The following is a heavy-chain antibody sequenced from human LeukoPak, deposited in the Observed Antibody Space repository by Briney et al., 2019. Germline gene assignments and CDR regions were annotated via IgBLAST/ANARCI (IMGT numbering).Heavy chain of an antibody. CDR2: IIPIFGIA. CDR1: GGTFSSYA. V-gene: IGHV1-69*04. J-gene: IGHJ6*02. D-gene: IGHD2-2*01. Sequence: ASVKVSCKASGGTFSSYAISWVRQAPGQGLEWMGRIIPIFGIANYARKFQGRVTITADKSTSTAYMELSSLRSEDTAVYYCARGCYGSNYYYYGMDVWGQGTTVTVSS. CDR3: ARGCYGSNYYYYGMDV.